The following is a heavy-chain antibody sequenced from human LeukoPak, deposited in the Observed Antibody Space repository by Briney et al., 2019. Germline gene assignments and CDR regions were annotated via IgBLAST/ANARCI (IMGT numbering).Heavy chain of an antibody. CDR2: ISAYNGNT. CDR1: GYTXTSYG. J-gene: IGHJ6*02. V-gene: IGHV1-18*01. CDR3: ARAQLDYDILTGYHPFYGMDV. Sequence: ASVKVSCKASGYTXTSYGISGVRQAPGQGLEWMEWISAYNGNTNYAQKLQGRVTMTTDTSTSTAYMELRSLRSDDTAVYYCARAQLDYDILTGYHPFYGMDVWGQGTTVTVSS. D-gene: IGHD3-9*01.